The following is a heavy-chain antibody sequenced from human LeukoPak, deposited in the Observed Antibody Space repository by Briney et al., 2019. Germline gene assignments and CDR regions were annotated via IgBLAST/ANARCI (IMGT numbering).Heavy chain of an antibody. Sequence: PSETPSLTCTVSGGSISSYYWSWIRQPPGKGLEWIGYIYYSGSTNYNPSLKSRVTISVDTSKNQFSLKLSSVIAADTAVYYCARGMTRPTDYMDVWGKGTTVTVSS. CDR2: IYYSGST. V-gene: IGHV4-59*01. D-gene: IGHD1-26*01. J-gene: IGHJ6*03. CDR1: GGSISSYY. CDR3: ARGMTRPTDYMDV.